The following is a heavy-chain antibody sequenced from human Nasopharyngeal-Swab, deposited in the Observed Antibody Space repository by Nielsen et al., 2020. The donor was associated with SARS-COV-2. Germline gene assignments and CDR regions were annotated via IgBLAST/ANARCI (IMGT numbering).Heavy chain of an antibody. CDR1: GYTFTGYG. J-gene: IGHJ5*01. D-gene: IGHD1-26*01. Sequence: ASVKVSCKASGYTFTGYGISWVRQAPGQGLEWMGWISGYNGNTKFAQKLQGRATMTTDTATSTAYMELRSLRSDDTAVYYCARAPSGSLQWFDPWGQGTLVTVSS. V-gene: IGHV1-18*01. CDR2: ISGYNGNT. CDR3: ARAPSGSLQWFDP.